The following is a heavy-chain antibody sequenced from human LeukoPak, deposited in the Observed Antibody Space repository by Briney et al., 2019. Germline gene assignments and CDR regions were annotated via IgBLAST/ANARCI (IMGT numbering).Heavy chain of an antibody. CDR3: AKGADILTGYYDY. CDR1: GFTFSSYS. CDR2: ISSSSSTI. V-gene: IGHV3-48*01. D-gene: IGHD3-9*01. Sequence: GGSLRLSCAASGFTFSSYSMNWVRQAPGKGLEWVSYISSSSSTIYYADSVKGRFTISRDNSKNTLYLQMNSLRAEDTAVYYCAKGADILTGYYDYWGQGTLVTVSS. J-gene: IGHJ4*02.